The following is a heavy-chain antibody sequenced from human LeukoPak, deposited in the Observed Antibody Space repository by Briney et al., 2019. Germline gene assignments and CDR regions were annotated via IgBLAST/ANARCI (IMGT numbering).Heavy chain of an antibody. CDR3: ASWVLGNYFDY. Sequence: PSGTLSLTCAVSGGSISSSNWWSWVRQPPGKGLEWIGEIYHSGSTNYNPSLKRRVTISVDKSKNQFSLKLSSVTAADTAVYYCASWVLGNYFDYWGQGTLVTVSS. CDR1: GGSISSSNW. D-gene: IGHD3-16*01. V-gene: IGHV4-4*02. CDR2: IYHSGST. J-gene: IGHJ4*02.